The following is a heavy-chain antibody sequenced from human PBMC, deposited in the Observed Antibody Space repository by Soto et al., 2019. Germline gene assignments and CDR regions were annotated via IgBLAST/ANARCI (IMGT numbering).Heavy chain of an antibody. Sequence: ALLKVSLKSVGSAITRYGGSWVRQTPLQGLEWMGWISAYNGNTNYAQKLQGRVTMTTDTSTSTAYMSLRTLTSDDSAVYYCARTHWQTDYMEGFDSWGQRPLVTVIS. J-gene: IGHJ4*02. CDR1: GSAITRYG. CDR2: ISAYNGNT. CDR3: ARTHWQTDYMEGFDS. V-gene: IGHV1-18*01. D-gene: IGHD1-1*01.